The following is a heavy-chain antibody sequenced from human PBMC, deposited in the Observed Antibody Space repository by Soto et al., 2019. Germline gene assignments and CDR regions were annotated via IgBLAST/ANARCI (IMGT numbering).Heavy chain of an antibody. Sequence: QVRLQESGPGLVKPSGTLSLTCAVSGASVTDDNYWSWVRQPPGRGLEWIGEVYHRGNTNYRPSPQSRVTISVDNSSNQFSLKLPSVTAADPAVYYCASGGGGGNYWGQGFLVTVSS. J-gene: IGHJ4*02. CDR1: GASVTDDNY. CDR2: VYHRGNT. V-gene: IGHV4-4*02. D-gene: IGHD3-16*01. CDR3: ASGGGGGNY.